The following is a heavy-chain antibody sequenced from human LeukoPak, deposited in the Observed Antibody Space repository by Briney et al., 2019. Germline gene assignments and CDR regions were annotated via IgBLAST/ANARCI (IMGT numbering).Heavy chain of an antibody. V-gene: IGHV3-21*01. CDR3: TRTLGGYSYGYVGYYFDY. J-gene: IGHJ4*02. CDR1: GFTFSSYS. Sequence: GGSLRLSCAASGFTFSSYSMNWVRQAPGKGLEWVSSISSSSSYIYYADSVKGRFTISRDNAKNSLYLQMNSLRAEDTAVYYCTRTLGGYSYGYVGYYFDYWGQGTLVTVSS. CDR2: ISSSSSYI. D-gene: IGHD5-18*01.